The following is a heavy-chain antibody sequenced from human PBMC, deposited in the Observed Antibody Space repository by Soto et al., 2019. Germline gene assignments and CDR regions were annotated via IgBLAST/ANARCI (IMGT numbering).Heavy chain of an antibody. CDR1: GFIVNGKKY. V-gene: IGHV3-53*01. CDR2: VYTADGT. CDR3: ATWRLQEQALDV. D-gene: IGHD4-4*01. J-gene: IGHJ3*01. Sequence: DVQVVESGGGLIQPGGSLRLSCAASGFIVNGKKYLTWVRQAPGKGLEWLSAVYTADGTFYADSVKGRFTVSLDSVKNTVYFHMNTLRPEVTGVYCCATWRLQEQALDVCGPGTRVTVSA.